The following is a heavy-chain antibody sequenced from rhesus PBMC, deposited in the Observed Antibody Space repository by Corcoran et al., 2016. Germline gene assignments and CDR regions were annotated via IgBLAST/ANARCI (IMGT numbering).Heavy chain of an antibody. J-gene: IGHJ2*01. CDR2: IYGSGSST. CDR1: GGSISSSY. CDR3: ASSPGYYWYFDL. D-gene: IGHD3-28*01. V-gene: IGHV4-169*02. Sequence: QLQLQESGPGLVKPSETLSVTCAVSGGSISSSYWSWIRQAPGKGLEWIGYIYGSGSSTNYNPSLKSRVTLSVDTSKNQLSLKLSSVTAADTAVYDCASSPGYYWYFDLWGPGTPITISS.